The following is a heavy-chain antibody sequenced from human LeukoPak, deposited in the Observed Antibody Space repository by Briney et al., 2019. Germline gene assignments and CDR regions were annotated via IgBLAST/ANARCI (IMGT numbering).Heavy chain of an antibody. V-gene: IGHV4-39*01. CDR2: IYYSGST. Sequence: SETPSLTCTVSGGYISTSNYYWGWIRQPPGKGLERIGNIYYSGSTYYNPSVKSRVSLSLDTSMNQFSLKVNSLTVADTAVYYCVRFFYYDASHPPFWGQGTLVAVSS. D-gene: IGHD3-16*01. CDR1: GGYISTSNYY. J-gene: IGHJ4*02. CDR3: VRFFYYDASHPPF.